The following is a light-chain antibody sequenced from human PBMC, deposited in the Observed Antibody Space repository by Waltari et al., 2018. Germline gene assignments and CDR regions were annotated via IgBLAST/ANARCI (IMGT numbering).Light chain of an antibody. CDR1: QSVNWY. J-gene: IGKJ4*01. CDR3: QQRRNWPPT. Sequence: EIVLTQSPATLSLSPGERATLSCRASQSVNWYLAWYQQRPGQAPRLLIYDTSNRATGIPARFSGSGSETDFTLTISSLEPEDSAVYYCQQRRNWPPTFGGGTKVEIK. V-gene: IGKV3-11*01. CDR2: DTS.